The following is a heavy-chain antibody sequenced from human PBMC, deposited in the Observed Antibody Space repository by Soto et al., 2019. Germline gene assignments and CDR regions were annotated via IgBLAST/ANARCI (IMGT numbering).Heavy chain of an antibody. CDR1: GGSVSNKTYY. Sequence: SETLSLTCSVSGGSVSNKTYYWSWIRQPPGKRLEWIGYVYSSGTTNYNPSLKSRVTISVDLSKNQFSLRLRSVTTADTALYYCARTTAVPNTLRSRYFFDYWGQGTMVTISS. D-gene: IGHD4-17*01. CDR2: VYSSGTT. CDR3: ARTTAVPNTLRSRYFFDY. V-gene: IGHV4-61*01. J-gene: IGHJ4*02.